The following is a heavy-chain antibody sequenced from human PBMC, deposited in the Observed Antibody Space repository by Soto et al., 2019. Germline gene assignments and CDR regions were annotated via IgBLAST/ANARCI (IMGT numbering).Heavy chain of an antibody. Sequence: LRLSCAASGFTFSSYGMHWVRQAPGKGLEWVAVIWYDGSNKYYADSVKGRFTISRDNSKNTLYLQMNSLRAEDTAVYYCARKNWSGYYMVDYWGQGTLVTVSS. CDR1: GFTFSSYG. CDR2: IWYDGSNK. V-gene: IGHV3-33*01. D-gene: IGHD3-3*01. CDR3: ARKNWSGYYMVDY. J-gene: IGHJ4*02.